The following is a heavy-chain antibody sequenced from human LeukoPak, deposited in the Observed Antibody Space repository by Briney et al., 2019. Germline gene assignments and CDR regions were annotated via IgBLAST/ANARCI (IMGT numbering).Heavy chain of an antibody. J-gene: IGHJ1*01. CDR2: ISVGGGST. Sequence: GGSLRLSCAASGFTFCGDAMSWVCEAPGKGLEWVSAISVGGGSTYYADSVKGRFTISRDNSNNTLYLQMNSLRAEDTAVYYYATESLEQAIYAEYFHHWGQGTLVTVSS. CDR3: ATESLEQAIYAEYFHH. V-gene: IGHV3-23*01. CDR1: GFTFCGDA. D-gene: IGHD5/OR15-5a*01.